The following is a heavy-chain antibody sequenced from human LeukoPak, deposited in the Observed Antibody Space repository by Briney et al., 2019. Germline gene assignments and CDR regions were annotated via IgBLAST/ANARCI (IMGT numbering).Heavy chain of an antibody. CDR2: ISSNGGST. D-gene: IGHD6-19*01. J-gene: IGHJ3*02. Sequence: GGSLRLSCAASGFTFSSYAMHWVRQAPGKGLEYVSAISSNGGSTYYANSVKGRFTISRDNSKNTLYLQMGSLRAEDMAVYYCARPTVAGTVVYAFDIWGQGTMVTVSS. CDR3: ARPTVAGTVVYAFDI. V-gene: IGHV3-64*01. CDR1: GFTFSSYA.